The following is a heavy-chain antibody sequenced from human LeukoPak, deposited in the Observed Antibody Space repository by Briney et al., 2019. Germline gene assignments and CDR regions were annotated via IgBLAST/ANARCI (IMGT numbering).Heavy chain of an antibody. V-gene: IGHV3-21*01. CDR1: GFTFSSYS. J-gene: IGHJ4*02. CDR2: ISSSSSYI. CDR3: ARAIAYGDYGLFDY. Sequence: GGSLRLSCAASGFTFSSYSMNWVRQAPGKGLEWVSSISSSSSYIYCADSVKGRFTISRDNAKNLLYLQMNSLRAEDTAVYYCARAIAYGDYGLFDYWGQGTLVTVSS. D-gene: IGHD4-17*01.